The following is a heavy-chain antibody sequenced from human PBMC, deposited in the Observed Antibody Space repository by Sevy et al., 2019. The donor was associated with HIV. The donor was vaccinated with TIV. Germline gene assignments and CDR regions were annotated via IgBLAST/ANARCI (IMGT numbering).Heavy chain of an antibody. Sequence: SETLSLTCTVSGGSISSYYWSWIRQPPGKGLEWIGYIYYSGSTNYNPSLKSRVTISVDTSKNQFSLKLSSVTAADTAVYYCAGARSYAGFDPWGQGTLVTVSS. CDR1: GGSISSYY. CDR2: IYYSGST. D-gene: IGHD2-2*01. CDR3: AGARSYAGFDP. J-gene: IGHJ5*02. V-gene: IGHV4-59*13.